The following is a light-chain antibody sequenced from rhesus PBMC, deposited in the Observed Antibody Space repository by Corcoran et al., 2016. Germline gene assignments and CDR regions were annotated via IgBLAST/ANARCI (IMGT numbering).Light chain of an antibody. CDR2: RAS. J-gene: IGKJ1*01. Sequence: DIQMTQSPSSLSASVGDRVTITCRARQGISNWLAWYQQKPGKAPKLLIYRASNLETGVPSRFSGSGSGTDFTLTISSLQPEDIATYYCQQHGNSPWTFGQGTKVEIK. CDR1: QGISNW. CDR3: QQHGNSPWT. V-gene: IGKV1-69*01.